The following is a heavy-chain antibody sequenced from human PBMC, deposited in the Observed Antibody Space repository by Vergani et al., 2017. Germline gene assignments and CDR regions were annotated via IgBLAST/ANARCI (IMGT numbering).Heavy chain of an antibody. V-gene: IGHV4-59*01. D-gene: IGHD6-19*01. J-gene: IGHJ6*03. CDR1: GGPISNYF. CDR3: ARQWPGIYMDV. Sequence: QVQLQESGPGLVTPSETLSPTFAVPGGPISNYFWSWIRQPPGKGLEWIGYIYYSGSTNYNPSLKSRVSISVDTAKNHFSLKLSSVTAADTAVYYCARQWPGIYMDVWGKGTTVTVSS. CDR2: IYYSGST.